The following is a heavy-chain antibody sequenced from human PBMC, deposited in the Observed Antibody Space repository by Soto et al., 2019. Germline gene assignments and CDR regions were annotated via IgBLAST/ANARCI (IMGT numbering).Heavy chain of an antibody. CDR2: ISRHNGHT. V-gene: IGHV1-18*01. Sequence: QVQLVQSGAEVKKPGASVKVSCKASGYVFISYGISWVRQAPGQGLEWMGWISRHNGHTSYAQKFQGRVTMTTDASTSTAYMELRSLRSDDTAVYYRVRDLDGSGSYYTDYWGQGTLVIVSS. D-gene: IGHD3-10*01. CDR1: GYVFISYG. J-gene: IGHJ4*02. CDR3: VRDLDGSGSYYTDY.